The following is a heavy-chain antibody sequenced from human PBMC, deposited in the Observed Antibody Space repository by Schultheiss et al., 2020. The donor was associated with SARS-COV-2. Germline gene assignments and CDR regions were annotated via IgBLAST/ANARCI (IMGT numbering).Heavy chain of an antibody. CDR1: GFRFSDYV. J-gene: IGHJ6*02. CDR2: IPSDASST. Sequence: GGSLRLSCVASGFRFSDYVMNWVRQAPGKGLEWVSSIPSDASSTYYADSVRGRFTISRDNARNSLYLQMNTLRVEDTAVYYCARDPHGIDVWGQGTTVTVSS. V-gene: IGHV3-21*01. CDR3: ARDPHGIDV.